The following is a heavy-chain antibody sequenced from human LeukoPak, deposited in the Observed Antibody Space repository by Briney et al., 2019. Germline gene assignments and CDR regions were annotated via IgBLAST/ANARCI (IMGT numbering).Heavy chain of an antibody. CDR3: ARGAYYMDV. CDR2: ISSSGSTI. J-gene: IGHJ6*03. CDR1: GFTFSSYE. Sequence: PGRSLRLSCAASGFTFSSYEMNWVRQAPGKGLEWVSYISSSGSTIYYADSVKGRFTISRDNAKNSLYLQMNSLRAEDTAVYYCARGAYYMDVWGKGTTVTVSS. V-gene: IGHV3-48*03.